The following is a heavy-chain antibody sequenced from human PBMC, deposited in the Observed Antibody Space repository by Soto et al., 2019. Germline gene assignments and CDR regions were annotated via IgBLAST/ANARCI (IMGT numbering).Heavy chain of an antibody. CDR3: AKATTNGGWFNPFDS. Sequence: XGSRSLSCAASGFSFFNYALNWVRQAPGKGLEWVSGLSGSGTSTYYADSVKGRFTISRDNSRDTLFLQMNSLTADDTAVYYCAKATTNGGWFNPFDSWGQGALATVSS. V-gene: IGHV3-23*01. CDR1: GFSFFNYA. J-gene: IGHJ4*02. D-gene: IGHD6-19*01. CDR2: LSGSGTST.